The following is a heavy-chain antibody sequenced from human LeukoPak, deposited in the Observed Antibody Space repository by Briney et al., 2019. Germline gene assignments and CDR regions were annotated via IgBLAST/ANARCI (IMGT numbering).Heavy chain of an antibody. CDR3: ARALTAAAGYYFDY. V-gene: IGHV3-53*01. CDR1: GFTVISNY. D-gene: IGHD6-13*01. J-gene: IGHJ4*02. Sequence: PGGSLRLSCAASGFTVISNYMSWVRQAPGKGLEWVSVIYSGGSTYYADSVKGRFTISRDNSKNTLYLQMNSLRAEDTAVYYCARALTAAAGYYFDYWGQGTLVTVSS. CDR2: IYSGGST.